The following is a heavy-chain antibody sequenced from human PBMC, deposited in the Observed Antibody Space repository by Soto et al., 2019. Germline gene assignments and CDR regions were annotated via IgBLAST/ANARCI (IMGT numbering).Heavy chain of an antibody. D-gene: IGHD3-22*01. CDR3: ARVRYYYDSSGYYYGMDV. CDR2: ISAYNGNT. J-gene: IGHJ6*02. V-gene: IGHV1-18*01. Sequence: QVQLVQSGAEVKKPGASVKVSCKASGYTFTSYGISWVRQAPGQGLEWMGWISAYNGNTNYAQKLQGRVTMTKDTTTSTAYMELRSLRSDDTAVYYCARVRYYYDSSGYYYGMDVWGQGTTVTVSS. CDR1: GYTFTSYG.